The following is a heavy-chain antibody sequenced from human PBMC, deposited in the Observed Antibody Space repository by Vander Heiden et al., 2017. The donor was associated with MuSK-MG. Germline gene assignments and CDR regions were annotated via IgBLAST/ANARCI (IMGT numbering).Heavy chain of an antibody. CDR2: INPSGGST. J-gene: IGHJ6*01. D-gene: IGHD1-26*01. CDR1: GYTFTSYY. Sequence: QVQLVQSGAEVKKPGASVKVSCKASGYTFTSYYMHWVRQAPGQGLEWMGIINPSGGSTSYAQKFHGRVTMTRDTSTSTVYMELSSLRSDDTAVYYCASGGELPKGYYYYGMDVWGEGTTVTVSS. CDR3: ASGGELPKGYYYYGMDV. V-gene: IGHV1-46*03.